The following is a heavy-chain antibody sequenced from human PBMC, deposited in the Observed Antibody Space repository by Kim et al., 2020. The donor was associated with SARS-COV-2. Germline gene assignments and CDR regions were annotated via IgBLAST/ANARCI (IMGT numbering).Heavy chain of an antibody. V-gene: IGHV4-59*08. D-gene: IGHD3-22*01. CDR3: ARLYYYDSSGYYFNWYFDL. Sequence: SETLSLTCTVSGGSISSYYWSWIRQPPGKGLEWIGYIFYTGNTNYNSSLRSRVTISQDTSKNHFSLKLSSVTAADTAVYYCARLYYYDSSGYYFNWYFDL. CDR1: GGSISSYY. CDR2: IFYTGNT. J-gene: IGHJ2*01.